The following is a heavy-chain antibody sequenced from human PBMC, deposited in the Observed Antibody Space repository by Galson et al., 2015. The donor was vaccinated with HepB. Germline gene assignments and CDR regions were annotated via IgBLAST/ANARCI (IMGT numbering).Heavy chain of an antibody. CDR3: AKEVGAYCGGDCYQYYFDY. CDR2: ISGSGGST. Sequence: SLRLSCAASGFTFSSYAMGWVRQAPGKGLEWVSAISGSGGSTYYADSVKGRFTISRDNSKNTLYLQMNSLRAEDTAVYYCAKEVGAYCGGDCYQYYFDYWGQGTLVTVSS. D-gene: IGHD2-21*01. J-gene: IGHJ4*02. CDR1: GFTFSSYA. V-gene: IGHV3-23*01.